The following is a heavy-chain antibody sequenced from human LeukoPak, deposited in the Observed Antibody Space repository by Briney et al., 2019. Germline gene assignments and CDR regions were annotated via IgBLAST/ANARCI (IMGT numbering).Heavy chain of an antibody. Sequence: ASVKVSCTASGYTFTSYDITWVRQATGQGLEWVGWMNPNSGNTGYAHKFQGRVTMTRNTSISTAYMELSSLRSEDTAVYYCARGSFGTSDYWGQGTLVTVSS. J-gene: IGHJ4*02. D-gene: IGHD3-10*01. CDR1: GYTFTSYD. CDR3: ARGSFGTSDY. CDR2: MNPNSGNT. V-gene: IGHV1-8*01.